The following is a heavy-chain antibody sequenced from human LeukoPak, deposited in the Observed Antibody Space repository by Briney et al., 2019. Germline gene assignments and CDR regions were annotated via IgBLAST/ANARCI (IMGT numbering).Heavy chain of an antibody. CDR1: GYSFTSYW. J-gene: IGHJ5*02. Sequence: GESLKISCKGSGYSFTSYWIGWVRQMPGKGLEWMGIIYPGDSDTRYSPSFQGQVTISADKSISTAYLQWSSLKASDTAMYYCARKTWVSGCSSSWPTNNWFDPWGQGTLVTVSS. CDR3: ARKTWVSGCSSSWPTNNWFDP. D-gene: IGHD6-13*01. V-gene: IGHV5-51*01. CDR2: IYPGDSDT.